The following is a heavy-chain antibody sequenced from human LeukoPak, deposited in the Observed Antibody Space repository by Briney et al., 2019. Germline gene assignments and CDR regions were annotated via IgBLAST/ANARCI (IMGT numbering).Heavy chain of an antibody. Sequence: GGSLRLSCEGSEFTFSTYWMDWVRQSPGKRLEWLASIHPDGSQKDYVESVKGRFTISRDNAKKSLYLQMNSLRAEDTATYYCATDRGYSSFDYWGQGTLVTVSS. J-gene: IGHJ4*02. CDR3: ATDRGYSSFDY. V-gene: IGHV3-7*01. CDR1: EFTFSTYW. CDR2: IHPDGSQK. D-gene: IGHD3-22*01.